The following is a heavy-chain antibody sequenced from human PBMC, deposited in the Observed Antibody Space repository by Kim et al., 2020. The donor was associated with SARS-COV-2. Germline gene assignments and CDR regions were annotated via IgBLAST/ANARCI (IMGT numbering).Heavy chain of an antibody. J-gene: IGHJ4*02. Sequence: ASVKVSCKASGYTFSSHYMHWLRQAPGQGLEWMAIINPTGDVTYYAQKFQGRLTVTRDTSTNTLHMELSSLISEDTAIYFCTREKPKNLDYWGQGTPVTV. CDR1: GYTFSSHY. V-gene: IGHV1-46*01. CDR2: INPTGDVT. CDR3: TREKPKNLDY.